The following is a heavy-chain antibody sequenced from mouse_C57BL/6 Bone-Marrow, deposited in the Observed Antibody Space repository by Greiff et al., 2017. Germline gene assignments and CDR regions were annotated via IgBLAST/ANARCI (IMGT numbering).Heavy chain of an antibody. J-gene: IGHJ4*01. CDR2: IRSKSNNYAT. Sequence: EVQLQESGGGLVQPKGSLKLSCAASGFSFNTYAMNWVRQAPGKGLEWVARIRSKSNNYATYYADSVKDRFTISRDDSESMLYLQMNNLKTESTAMYYCVGQIRRAMDYWGQGTSVTVSS. V-gene: IGHV10-1*01. CDR1: GFSFNTYA. CDR3: VGQIRRAMDY.